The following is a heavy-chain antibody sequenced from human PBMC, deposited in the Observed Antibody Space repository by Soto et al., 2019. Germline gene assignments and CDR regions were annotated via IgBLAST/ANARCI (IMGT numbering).Heavy chain of an antibody. CDR3: ARAYMRSYSGSHRYWYFDL. J-gene: IGHJ2*01. CDR1: GGSISSYY. V-gene: IGHV4-59*01. D-gene: IGHD1-26*01. Sequence: QVQLQESGPGLVKPSETLSLTCTVSGGSISSYYWSWVRQPPGKGLEWIGYIYYSGSTNYNPSLKSRVTISVDTSKNQSSLKLSSVTAADTAVYYCARAYMRSYSGSHRYWYFDLWGRGTLVTVSS. CDR2: IYYSGST.